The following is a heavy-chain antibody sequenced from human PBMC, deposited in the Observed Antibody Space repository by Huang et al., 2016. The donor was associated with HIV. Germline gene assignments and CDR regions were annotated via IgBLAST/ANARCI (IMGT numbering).Heavy chain of an antibody. V-gene: IGHV4-39*01. J-gene: IGHJ5*02. Sequence: QLQLQESGPGLVKPSQNLSLTCTVFGGSVSSRNYYWAWIRQTPGKGLEWIGSIHDSGIAYYNRSLKSRVAMIVDKSKNQFSLEVTSATAADSAIYYCARQGGDCTSISCYLSWFDPWGQGTLVTVSS. CDR3: ARQGGDCTSISCYLSWFDP. D-gene: IGHD2-2*01. CDR1: GGSVSSRNYY. CDR2: IHDSGIA.